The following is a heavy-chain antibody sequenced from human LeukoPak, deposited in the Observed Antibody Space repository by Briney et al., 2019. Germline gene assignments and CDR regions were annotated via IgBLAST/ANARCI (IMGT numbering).Heavy chain of an antibody. V-gene: IGHV1-2*02. J-gene: IGHJ5*01. CDR2: IFPNSGGT. Sequence: ASVKVSCKASGYTFTSYGISWVRQAPGQGLEWMGWIFPNSGGTNYAQNFQGRVTMTRDTPISTAYMEVTRLRSDDTAVYYCTRSDSWGQGTLVTVSS. CDR3: TRSDS. CDR1: GYTFTSYG.